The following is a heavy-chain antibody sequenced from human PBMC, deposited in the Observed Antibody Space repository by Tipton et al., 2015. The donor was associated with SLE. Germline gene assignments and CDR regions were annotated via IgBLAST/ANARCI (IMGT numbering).Heavy chain of an antibody. Sequence: SLRLSCAASGFTFSDHYMDWVRQAPGKGLEWVGRSRNKANSYTTEYAASVKARFTISRDDSKNSLYLQMNSLKTEDTAVYYCALIGTTYAIDIWGQGTMVTVSS. CDR1: GFTFSDHY. V-gene: IGHV3-72*01. D-gene: IGHD1-20*01. CDR3: ALIGTTYAIDI. J-gene: IGHJ3*02. CDR2: SRNKANSYTT.